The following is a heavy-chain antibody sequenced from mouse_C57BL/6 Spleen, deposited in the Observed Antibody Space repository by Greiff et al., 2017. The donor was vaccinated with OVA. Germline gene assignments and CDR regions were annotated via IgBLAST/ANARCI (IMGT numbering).Heavy chain of an antibody. CDR2: IHPNSGST. D-gene: IGHD2-1*01. Sequence: VKLQQPGAELVKPGASVKLSCKASGYTFTSYWMHWVKQRPGQGLEWIGMIHPNSGSTNYNEKFKSKATLTVDKSSSTAYMQLSSLTSEDSAVYYCARALYGNYGDYAMDYWGQGTSVTVSS. J-gene: IGHJ4*01. V-gene: IGHV1-64*01. CDR3: ARALYGNYGDYAMDY. CDR1: GYTFTSYW.